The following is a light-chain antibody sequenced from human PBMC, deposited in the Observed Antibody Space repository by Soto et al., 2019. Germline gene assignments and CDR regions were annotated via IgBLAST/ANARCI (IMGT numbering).Light chain of an antibody. CDR3: QQYNSYSWT. Sequence: QMTQSPSTLSASIGDRVTITCRASQSVDSRLAWYQQKPGKAPKLLIYKASSLESGVPSRFSGSGSGTEFTLTISSLQPDDFATYYCQQYNSYSWTFGQGTKVDIK. CDR2: KAS. CDR1: QSVDSR. J-gene: IGKJ1*01. V-gene: IGKV1-5*03.